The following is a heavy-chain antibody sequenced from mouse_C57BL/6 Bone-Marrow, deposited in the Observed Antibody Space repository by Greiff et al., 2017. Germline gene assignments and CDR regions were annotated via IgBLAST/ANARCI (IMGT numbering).Heavy chain of an antibody. V-gene: IGHV1-53*01. J-gene: IGHJ4*01. CDR2: INPSNGGT. CDR1: GYTFTSYW. Sequence: VKLQQPGPELVKPGASVKLSCKASGYTFTSYWMHWVKQRPGQGLAWIGNINPSNGGTNYNENFKSKATLTVDKSTSTAYMQLSSLTSEDSAVYSCARSSNNCYYYAMDYWGQGTSVTVSS. CDR3: ARSSNNCYYYAMDY. D-gene: IGHD2-5*01.